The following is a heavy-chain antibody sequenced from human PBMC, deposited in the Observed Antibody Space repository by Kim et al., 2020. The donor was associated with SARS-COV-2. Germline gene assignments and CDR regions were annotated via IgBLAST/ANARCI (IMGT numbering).Heavy chain of an antibody. J-gene: IGHJ4*02. CDR2: ISYDGSNK. D-gene: IGHD4-17*01. CDR1: GFTFSSYA. CDR3: AREDGDYYYFDY. V-gene: IGHV3-30*04. Sequence: GGSLRLSCAASGFTFSSYAMHWVRQAPGKGLEWVAVISYDGSNKYYADSVKGRFTISRDNSKNTLYLQMNSLRAEDTAGYYCAREDGDYYYFDYWGQGTL.